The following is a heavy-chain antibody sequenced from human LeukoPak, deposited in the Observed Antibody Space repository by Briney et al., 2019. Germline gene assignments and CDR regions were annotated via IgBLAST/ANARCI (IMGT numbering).Heavy chain of an antibody. CDR3: ARAGRGGGMY. CDR2: INRSGGT. Sequence: KTSETLSLTXAFYGGSFSGYYWSWIRQPPGKGLEWIGEINRSGGTDYNPSLKSRVTISVDTSKSQFSLRLSSVTAADTAVYYCARAGRGGGMYWGQGTLVTVSS. D-gene: IGHD2-15*01. J-gene: IGHJ4*02. CDR1: GGSFSGYY. V-gene: IGHV4-34*01.